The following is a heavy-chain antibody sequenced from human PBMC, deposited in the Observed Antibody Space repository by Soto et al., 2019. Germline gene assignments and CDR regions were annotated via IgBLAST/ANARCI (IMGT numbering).Heavy chain of an antibody. J-gene: IGHJ4*02. Sequence: EVQVLDSGGGLVQPGGSLRLSCAASAFTFSDYAMNWVRHAPGKGLGWVSAISGSGSSTYYADSVKGRFTISRDNSKNTLYLLMNSLGAEDTAVYYCAKGTRYCNNGVCVLMDYWGQGTLVTVSS. CDR3: AKGTRYCNNGVCVLMDY. V-gene: IGHV3-23*01. CDR2: ISGSGSST. CDR1: AFTFSDYA. D-gene: IGHD2-8*01.